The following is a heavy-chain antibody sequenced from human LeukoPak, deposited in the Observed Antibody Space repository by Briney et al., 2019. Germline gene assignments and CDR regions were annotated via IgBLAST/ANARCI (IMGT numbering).Heavy chain of an antibody. V-gene: IGHV3-30*03. D-gene: IGHD1-26*01. Sequence: PGGSLRLSCAASGFTFSSYGMHWVRQAPGKGLEWVAVISYDGSNKYYADSVKGRFTISRDNSKNTLYLQMNSLRAEDTAVYYCAREELSYWGQGTLVTVSS. CDR1: GFTFSSYG. CDR3: AREELSY. J-gene: IGHJ4*02. CDR2: ISYDGSNK.